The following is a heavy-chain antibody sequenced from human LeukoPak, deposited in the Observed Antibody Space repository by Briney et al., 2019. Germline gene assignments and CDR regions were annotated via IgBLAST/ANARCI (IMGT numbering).Heavy chain of an antibody. CDR2: ISHGGST. D-gene: IGHD3-22*01. CDR1: GDSITSSYW. V-gene: IGHV4-4*02. J-gene: IGHJ1*01. CDR3: ARHYDSSGAEYFQH. Sequence: PSETLSLTCAVSGDSITSSYWWSWVRQPPGKGLEWIGEISHGGSTDYNPSLKSRVTISVDKSKNQFSLKLTSVTAADTAMYYCARHYDSSGAEYFQHWGQGTLVTVSS.